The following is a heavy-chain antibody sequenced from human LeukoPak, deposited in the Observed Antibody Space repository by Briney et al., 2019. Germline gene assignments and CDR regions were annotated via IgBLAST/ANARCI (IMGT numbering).Heavy chain of an antibody. CDR3: ARIHRYCSGGACYVLDN. D-gene: IGHD2-15*01. CDR1: GGSVSGYY. J-gene: IGHJ4*02. CDR2: VYYSGST. V-gene: IGHV4-59*02. Sequence: SETLSLTCVVSGGSVSGYYWGWIRQPPGRGLEWIGYVYYSGSTNYNPSFESRITISVDTSRNQFSLQLSSVTAADTAVYYCARIHRYCSGGACYVLDNWGQGTLVTVSS.